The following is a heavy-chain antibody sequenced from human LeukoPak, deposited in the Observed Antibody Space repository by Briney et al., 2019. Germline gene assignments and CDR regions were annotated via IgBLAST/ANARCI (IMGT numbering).Heavy chain of an antibody. CDR1: GGSISSSSYY. CDR3: ARGVVPAAFYYYYYYMDV. J-gene: IGHJ6*03. CDR2: IYYSGST. V-gene: IGHV4-39*07. D-gene: IGHD2-2*01. Sequence: PSETLSLTCTVSGGSISSSSYYWGWIRQPPGKGLEWIGSIYYSGSTYYNPSLKSRVTISVDTSKNQFSLKLSSVTAADTAVYYCARGVVPAAFYYYYYYMDVWGKGTTVTISS.